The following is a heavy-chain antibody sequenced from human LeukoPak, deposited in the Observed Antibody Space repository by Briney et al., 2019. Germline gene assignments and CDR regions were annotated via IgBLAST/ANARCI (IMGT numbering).Heavy chain of an antibody. CDR3: AKDPSDYYDSSGYYNY. Sequence: PGGTLRLSCAASGFTFGTYAMSWVRQAPGKGLEWVSGISDSGGSTYYADSVKGRFTISRDNSKNTLYLQMNSLRPEDTAIYYCAKDPSDYYDSSGYYNYWGQGTLVTVSS. CDR1: GFTFGTYA. D-gene: IGHD3-22*01. J-gene: IGHJ4*02. V-gene: IGHV3-23*01. CDR2: ISDSGGST.